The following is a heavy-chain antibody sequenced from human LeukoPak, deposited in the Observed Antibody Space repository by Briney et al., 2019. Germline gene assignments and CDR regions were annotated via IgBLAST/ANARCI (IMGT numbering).Heavy chain of an antibody. J-gene: IGHJ4*02. CDR1: GGSINSGDYF. Sequence: SQTLSLTCTVSGGSINSGDYFWSWSRQPPGKGLEWIGYIYYSGNTYYNPSLKSRLTISVDTSKNQFSLRLTSVTAADTAVYYCARVIGGVGSFDYWGQGTLVTVSS. D-gene: IGHD3-16*01. CDR3: ARVIGGVGSFDY. V-gene: IGHV4-30-4*01. CDR2: IYYSGNT.